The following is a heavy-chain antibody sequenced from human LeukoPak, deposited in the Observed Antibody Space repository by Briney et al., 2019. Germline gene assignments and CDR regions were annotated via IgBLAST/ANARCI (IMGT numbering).Heavy chain of an antibody. CDR3: AKEGVGYYDFWCGYPNQDGY. Sequence: GGSLRLSCAASGFTFSSYGMHWVRQAPGKGLEWVAVISYDGSNKYCADSVKGRFTISRDNSKNTLYLQMNSLRAEDTAVYYCAKEGVGYYDFWCGYPNQDGYWGQGTLVTVSS. V-gene: IGHV3-30*18. CDR1: GFTFSSYG. J-gene: IGHJ4*02. D-gene: IGHD3-3*01. CDR2: ISYDGSNK.